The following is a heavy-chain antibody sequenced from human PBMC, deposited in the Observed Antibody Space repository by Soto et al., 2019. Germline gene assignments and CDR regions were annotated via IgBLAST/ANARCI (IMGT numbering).Heavy chain of an antibody. CDR2: IFHDGNT. CDR1: GSSIGSGGW. V-gene: IGHV4-4*02. J-gene: IGHJ5*02. Sequence: PXETLSLTCAVSGSSIGSGGWWSWVRQPPVKGLEWIAEIFHDGNTNYSPSLKSRVTISVDKSQNQFSLNVYSVTAADTAVYYCARHEGWTGPDQWGQGTLVTVSS. CDR3: ARHEGWTGPDQ. D-gene: IGHD2-8*02.